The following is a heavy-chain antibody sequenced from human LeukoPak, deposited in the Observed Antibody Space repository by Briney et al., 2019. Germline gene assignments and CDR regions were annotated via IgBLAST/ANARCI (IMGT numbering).Heavy chain of an antibody. V-gene: IGHV1-69*05. CDR3: ARGGTELSTTDY. CDR2: IIPIFGTA. J-gene: IGHJ4*02. Sequence: SVKVSCKASRGTFSSYAISWVRQAPGQGLEWMGRIIPIFGTANYAQKFQGSVTITTDESTSTAYMELSSLRSEDTAVYYCARGGTELSTTDYWGQGTLVTVSS. D-gene: IGHD1-26*01. CDR1: RGTFSSYA.